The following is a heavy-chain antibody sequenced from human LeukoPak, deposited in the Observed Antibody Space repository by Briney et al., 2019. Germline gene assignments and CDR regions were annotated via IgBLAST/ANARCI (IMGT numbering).Heavy chain of an antibody. CDR2: IYYSGST. V-gene: IGHV4-59*01. D-gene: IGHD3-3*01. J-gene: IGHJ6*02. CDR1: GGSISSYY. Sequence: SETLSHSCTVSGGSISSYYWSWIRQPPGKGLEWIGYIYYSGSTNYNPSLKSRVTISVDTSKNQFSLKLSSATAADTAVYYCAREYDFWSGYDYGMDVWGHGTTVTVSS. CDR3: AREYDFWSGYDYGMDV.